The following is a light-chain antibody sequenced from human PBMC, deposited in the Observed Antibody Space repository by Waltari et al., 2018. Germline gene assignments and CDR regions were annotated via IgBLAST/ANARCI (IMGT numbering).Light chain of an antibody. Sequence: EIVLTQSPATLSFSPGERATLSGKASQSVSSYLAWYQQKPGQAPRLLIYDASNRATGIPARFSGSGSGTDFTLTISSLEPEDFAVYYCQQRSNWPPWTFGQGTKVEIK. CDR1: QSVSSY. CDR2: DAS. J-gene: IGKJ1*01. CDR3: QQRSNWPPWT. V-gene: IGKV3-11*01.